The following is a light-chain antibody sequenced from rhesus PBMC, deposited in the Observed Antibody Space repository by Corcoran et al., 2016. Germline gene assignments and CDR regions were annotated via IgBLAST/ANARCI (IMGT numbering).Light chain of an antibody. J-gene: IGKJ4*01. CDR2: RAS. CDR1: QGISNW. V-gene: IGKV1-69*01. CDR3: QQEDNSPLT. Sequence: DIQMTQSPSSLSASVGDRVTITCRASQGISNWFAWYQQHPGKAPNLLIYRASNLETGVPSRFSVSGSGTEYTLTSSSLQPEDIATYYCQQEDNSPLTFGGGTKVEL.